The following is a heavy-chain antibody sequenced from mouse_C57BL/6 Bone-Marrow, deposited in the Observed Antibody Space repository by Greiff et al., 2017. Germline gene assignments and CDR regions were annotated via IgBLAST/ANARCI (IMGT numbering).Heavy chain of an antibody. Sequence: QVHVKQSGAELVKPGASVKLSCKASGYTFTEYTIHWVKQRSGQGLEWIGWFYPGSGSIKYNEKFKDKDTLTADKSSSTVYMELSRLTSEDSAVYFWARHEGRAYYSNYGGYAMDYWGQGTSVTVSS. D-gene: IGHD2-5*01. CDR2: FYPGSGSI. J-gene: IGHJ4*01. V-gene: IGHV1-62-2*01. CDR1: GYTFTEYT. CDR3: ARHEGRAYYSNYGGYAMDY.